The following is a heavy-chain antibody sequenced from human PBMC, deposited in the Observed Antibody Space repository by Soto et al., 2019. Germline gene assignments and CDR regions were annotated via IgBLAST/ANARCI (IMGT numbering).Heavy chain of an antibody. Sequence: QITLKESGPTLVKPTQTLTLTCTFSGFSLSTSGVGVGWIRQPPGKALEWLALIYWDDDKRYSPSLKSRLTITKDTSKNQVVLTMTNMDPVDTATYYCGRRWFGDRSTGIDYWGQGTLVTVSS. CDR3: GRRWFGDRSTGIDY. CDR1: GFSLSTSGVG. J-gene: IGHJ4*02. D-gene: IGHD3-10*01. CDR2: IYWDDDK. V-gene: IGHV2-5*02.